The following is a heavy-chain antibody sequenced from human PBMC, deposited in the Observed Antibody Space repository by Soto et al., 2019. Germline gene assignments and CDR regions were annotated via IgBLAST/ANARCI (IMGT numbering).Heavy chain of an antibody. CDR3: ARFAREENPKVGSWYYFDE. CDR2: IYYSGRT. Sequence: SATLSLTCTVSGGSISSYYWSWIRQPPGKGLEWIGYIYYSGRTYYNPSLKSRVTISVDTSKNQFSLKLSSVTAADTAVYYCARFAREENPKVGSWYYFDEWGQGNRVTVS. D-gene: IGHD1-20*01. V-gene: IGHV4-59*12. J-gene: IGHJ4*02. CDR1: GGSISSYY.